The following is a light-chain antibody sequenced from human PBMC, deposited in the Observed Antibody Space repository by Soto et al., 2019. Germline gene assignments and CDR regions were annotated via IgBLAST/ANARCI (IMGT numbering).Light chain of an antibody. J-gene: IGLJ3*02. V-gene: IGLV2-23*01. CDR1: SSDVGGYNL. Sequence: QSVLTQPASVSGSPGQSITISCTGNSSDVGGYNLVSWYQQAPGKAPKLMIYEGSKRPSGVSNRFSGSKSGNTASLTISGLQAEDEASYYCCSFAGSSTWVFGGGTKLTVL. CDR3: CSFAGSSTWV. CDR2: EGS.